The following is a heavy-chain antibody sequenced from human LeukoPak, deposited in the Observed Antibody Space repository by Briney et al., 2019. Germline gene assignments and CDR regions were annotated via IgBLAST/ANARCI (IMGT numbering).Heavy chain of an antibody. CDR2: IYSGGNT. D-gene: IGHD3-10*01. V-gene: IGHV3-53*01. CDR3: AKYGLGSGSYFDL. CDR1: GFTVSSNS. J-gene: IGHJ2*01. Sequence: GGSLRLSCTVSGFTVSSNSMSWVRQAPGKGLEWVSFIYSGGNTHYSDSVKGRFTISRDNSKNTLYLQMNSLRAEDTAVYYCAKYGLGSGSYFDLWGRGTLVTVSS.